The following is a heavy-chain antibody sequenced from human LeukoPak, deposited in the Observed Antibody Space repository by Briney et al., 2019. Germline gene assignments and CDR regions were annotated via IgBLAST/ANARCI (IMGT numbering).Heavy chain of an antibody. CDR2: IKSKTDGGTT. J-gene: IGHJ4*02. Sequence: GGSLRLSCAATGFTFSNAWMSWVRQAPGKGLEWAGRIKSKTDGGTTDYAAPVKGRFTISRDDSKNTLYLQMNSLKTEDTAVYYCTTDRYGDFDYWGQGTLVTVSS. CDR1: GFTFSNAW. CDR3: TTDRYGDFDY. D-gene: IGHD3-10*01. V-gene: IGHV3-15*01.